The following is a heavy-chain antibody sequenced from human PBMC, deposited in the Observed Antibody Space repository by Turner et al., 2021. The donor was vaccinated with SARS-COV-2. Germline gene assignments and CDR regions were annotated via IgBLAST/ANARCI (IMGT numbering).Heavy chain of an antibody. D-gene: IGHD4-4*01. J-gene: IGHJ6*03. CDR2: VYYRGNT. CDR3: ARVKSTVTTYYYYYMDV. CDR1: GGSISSSSYY. Sequence: QLQLQESGPGLVKPSETLSLTCRVAGGSISSSSYYWGWIRQAPGKGPEWIGSVYYRGNTYYNPSLESRVTISVDTSNNQFSLKLNSVTAADTAVYYCARVKSTVTTYYYYYMDVWGKGTTVTVSS. V-gene: IGHV4-39*01.